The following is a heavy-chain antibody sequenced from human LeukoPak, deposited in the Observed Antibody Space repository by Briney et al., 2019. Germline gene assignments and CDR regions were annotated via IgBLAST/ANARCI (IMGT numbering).Heavy chain of an antibody. Sequence: SETLSLTCAVYGGSFSGNYWSWIRQPPGKGLEWIGDINHSGTTNYSPSLKSRVTISVDTSKNQFSLKLSSVTAADTAVYYCARHRRDFDWLLGDMDVWGKGTTVTISS. CDR3: ARHRRDFDWLLGDMDV. D-gene: IGHD3-9*01. V-gene: IGHV4-34*01. J-gene: IGHJ6*03. CDR2: INHSGTT. CDR1: GGSFSGNY.